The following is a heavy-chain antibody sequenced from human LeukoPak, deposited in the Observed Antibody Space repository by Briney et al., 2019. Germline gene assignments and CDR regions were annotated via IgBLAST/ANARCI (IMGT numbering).Heavy chain of an antibody. J-gene: IGHJ4*02. CDR2: IYYSGST. CDR3: ARTGSTVTMLYPFDH. Sequence: SETLSLTCTVSGGSIRSYYWSWIRQPPGKGLEWIGYIYYSGSTNCNPSLKSRVSISVDTSKNQFSLKLSSVTAADTAVYYCARTGSTVTMLYPFDHWGQGTLVTVSS. CDR1: GGSIRSYY. V-gene: IGHV4-59*01. D-gene: IGHD4-17*01.